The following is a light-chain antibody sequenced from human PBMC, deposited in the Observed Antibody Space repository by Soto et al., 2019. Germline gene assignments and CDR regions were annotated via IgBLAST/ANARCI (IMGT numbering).Light chain of an antibody. Sequence: DIQMTQSPSSLSASVGDRVTITCQASQGIARFLKWYQQRPGKAPNLLIYDASNLQEGVPSRFSGSGSGTNFTFTIRSLQHEDVATYYCQQHDILPYTFGLGTKLDLK. J-gene: IGKJ2*01. CDR3: QQHDILPYT. CDR1: QGIARF. V-gene: IGKV1-33*01. CDR2: DAS.